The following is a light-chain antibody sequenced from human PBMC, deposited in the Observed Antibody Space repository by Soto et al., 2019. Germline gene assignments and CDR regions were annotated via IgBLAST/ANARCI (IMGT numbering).Light chain of an antibody. CDR1: QDINTY. J-gene: IGKJ5*01. CDR3: QQRSNWPIT. Sequence: DIVLTQSPAPLFLSPGERATLSCRASQDINTYLAWYQQKPGQAPRLLIYDASNRAKGIPARFSGSGPGTDFTLTISSLEPEDFAVYYCQQRSNWPITLGQGTRLEIK. V-gene: IGKV3D-11*01. CDR2: DAS.